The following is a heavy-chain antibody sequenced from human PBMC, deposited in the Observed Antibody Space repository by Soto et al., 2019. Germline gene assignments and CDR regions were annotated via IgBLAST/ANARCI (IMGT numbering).Heavy chain of an antibody. J-gene: IGHJ4*02. D-gene: IGHD1-26*01. CDR2: IYHSGST. Sequence: QVQLQESGPGLVKPSGTLSLTCAVSGGSISSSNWWSWVRQPPGKGLEWIGKIYHSGSTNYNPSLRSRVTISVDESKNQFSLQLSSVAAADTVVYYGARDVGYGGYGDYWGKGTLVTVSS. CDR1: GGSISSSNW. V-gene: IGHV4-4*02. CDR3: ARDVGYGGYGDY.